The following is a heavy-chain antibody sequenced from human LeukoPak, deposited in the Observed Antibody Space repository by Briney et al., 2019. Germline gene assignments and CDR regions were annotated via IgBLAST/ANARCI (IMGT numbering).Heavy chain of an antibody. D-gene: IGHD1-26*01. CDR2: IYYSGST. V-gene: IGHV4-59*01. J-gene: IGHJ3*02. CDR3: ARDHGSFDAFDI. CDR1: GGSISSYY. Sequence: PSETLSLTCTVSGGSISSYYWSWIRQPPGKGLEWIGYIYYSGSTNYNPSLKSRVTISVDTSKNQFSLKLSSVTAADTAVYYCARDHGSFDAFDIWGQGTMVTVSS.